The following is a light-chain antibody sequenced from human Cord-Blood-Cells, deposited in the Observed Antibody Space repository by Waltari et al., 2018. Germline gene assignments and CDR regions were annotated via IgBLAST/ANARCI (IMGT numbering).Light chain of an antibody. CDR3: QQNDNLPYS. CDR2: DAS. Sequence: DIQMTQSPSSLSASVGDRVTITCQASQDISNYLNWYQQKPGKAPKLLIYDASNLETGVPSMFSGSGSGTDFTFTISSLQPEDIATYYCQQNDNLPYSFGQGTKLEIK. J-gene: IGKJ2*03. V-gene: IGKV1-33*01. CDR1: QDISNY.